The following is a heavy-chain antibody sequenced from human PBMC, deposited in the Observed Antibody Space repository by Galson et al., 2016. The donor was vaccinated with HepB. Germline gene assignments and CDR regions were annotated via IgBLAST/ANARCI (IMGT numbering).Heavy chain of an antibody. Sequence: SLRLSCAASGFTFTHYAMNWVRQAPGKGLEWVSGISGNGGRTYYADSVKGRFTISRDNAKNSLYLQINSLRAEDTAVYYCARAYHYTLDYWGQGTLVTVSS. CDR3: ARAYHYTLDY. V-gene: IGHV3-23*01. CDR2: ISGNGGRT. J-gene: IGHJ4*02. CDR1: GFTFTHYA. D-gene: IGHD3-22*01.